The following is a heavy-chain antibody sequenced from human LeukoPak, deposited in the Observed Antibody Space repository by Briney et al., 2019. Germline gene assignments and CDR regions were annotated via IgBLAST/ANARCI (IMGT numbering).Heavy chain of an antibody. D-gene: IGHD6-19*01. CDR2: MNPNSGNT. V-gene: IGHV1-8*01. J-gene: IGHJ4*02. CDR1: GYTFTSYD. Sequence: ASVKVSCKASGYTFTSYDINGVRQAAGQGLEWMGWMNPNSGNTGYTQKFQGRVTMTRDTSISTAYMELSSLTSDDTAVYYCARDRVGVGSSGWENWGQGTLVTVSS. CDR3: ARDRVGVGSSGWEN.